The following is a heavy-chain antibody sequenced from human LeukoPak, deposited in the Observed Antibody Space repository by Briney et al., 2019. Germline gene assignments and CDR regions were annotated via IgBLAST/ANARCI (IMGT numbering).Heavy chain of an antibody. J-gene: IGHJ6*03. Sequence: GASVKVSCKASGYTFTSYGISWVRQAPGQGLEWMGRISAYNGNTNYAQKLQGRVTMTTDTSTSTAYMELRSLRSDDTAVYYCARGVVATGYYYYMDVWGKGTTVTISS. D-gene: IGHD5-12*01. V-gene: IGHV1-18*01. CDR1: GYTFTSYG. CDR3: ARGVVATGYYYYMDV. CDR2: ISAYNGNT.